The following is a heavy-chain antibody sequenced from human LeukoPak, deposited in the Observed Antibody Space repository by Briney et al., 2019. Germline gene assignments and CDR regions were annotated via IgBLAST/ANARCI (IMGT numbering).Heavy chain of an antibody. CDR2: IYSGGST. J-gene: IGHJ4*02. Sequence: GGSLRLSCAASGFTVSSNYMSWVRQAPGKGLEWVSVIYSGGSTYYADSVKGRFTISRDNSKNTLYLQMNSLRAEDTAVYYCARALYGSGNGYFDYWGQGTLVTVSS. CDR3: ARALYGSGNGYFDY. CDR1: GFTVSSNY. V-gene: IGHV3-53*01. D-gene: IGHD3-10*01.